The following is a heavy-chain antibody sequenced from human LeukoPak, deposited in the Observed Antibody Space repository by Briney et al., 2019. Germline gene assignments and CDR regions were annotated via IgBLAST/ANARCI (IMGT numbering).Heavy chain of an antibody. V-gene: IGHV1-2*02. Sequence: ASVTVSFKASGYTFTGYHIHWVRQAPAQGLEWMGWINPNSGGTNYAQKFQGRVTMTRDTSISTAYMELSRLRSDDTAVYYCARDSSGILDYWGQGTLVTVSS. CDR3: ARDSSGILDY. D-gene: IGHD3-22*01. CDR1: GYTFTGYH. J-gene: IGHJ4*02. CDR2: INPNSGGT.